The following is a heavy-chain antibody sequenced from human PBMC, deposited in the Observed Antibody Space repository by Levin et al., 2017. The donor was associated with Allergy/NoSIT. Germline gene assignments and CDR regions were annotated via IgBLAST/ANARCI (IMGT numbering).Heavy chain of an antibody. D-gene: IGHD6-13*01. J-gene: IGHJ4*02. CDR1: GFTFSSYA. CDR2: ITGPGGDT. CDR3: AKKAGFTGSWVFDS. Sequence: PSETLSLTCAASGFTFSSYAMGWARQAPGMGLEWVSTITGPGGDTYYADSVKGRFTLSRDNSKNTLFLQMSNLRAEDTALYYCAKKAGFTGSWVFDSWGQGALVTVSS. V-gene: IGHV3-23*01.